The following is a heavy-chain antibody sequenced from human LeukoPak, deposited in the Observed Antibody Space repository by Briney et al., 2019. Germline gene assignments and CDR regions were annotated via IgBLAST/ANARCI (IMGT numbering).Heavy chain of an antibody. V-gene: IGHV3-21*01. Sequence: PGGSLRLSCAASGFTFSSYSMNWVRQAPGKGLEWVSSISSSSSYTYYADSVKGRFTISRDNAKNSLYLQMNSLRAEDTAVYYCARAPGRVRGVIISPDVWGQGTTVTVSS. J-gene: IGHJ6*02. D-gene: IGHD3-10*01. CDR2: ISSSSSYT. CDR1: GFTFSSYS. CDR3: ARAPGRVRGVIISPDV.